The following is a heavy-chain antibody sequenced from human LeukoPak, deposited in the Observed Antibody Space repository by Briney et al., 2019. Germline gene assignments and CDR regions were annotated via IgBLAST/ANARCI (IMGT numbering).Heavy chain of an antibody. V-gene: IGHV4-59*01. CDR1: GGSISSYY. CDR2: IYYSGST. Sequence: SETLSLTCTVSGGSISSYYWSWIRQPPGKGLEWIGYIYYSGSTNYNPSLKSRVTISVDTSKNQFSLKLSSVTAADTAVYYCAAAGKVGLNWFDPWGQGTLVTVSS. D-gene: IGHD6-13*01. J-gene: IGHJ5*02. CDR3: AAAGKVGLNWFDP.